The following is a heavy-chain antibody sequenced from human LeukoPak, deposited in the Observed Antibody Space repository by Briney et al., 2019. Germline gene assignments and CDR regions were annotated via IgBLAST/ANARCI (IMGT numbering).Heavy chain of an antibody. Sequence: LTGGSLRLSCAASGFTFSSYGMHWVRQAPGKGLEWVAVTWYDGSNKYYADSVKGRFTISRDNSKNTLYLQMNSLRAEDTAVYYCARDPQGGTLVHYWGQGTLVTVSS. CDR3: ARDPQGGTLVHY. D-gene: IGHD3-16*01. CDR1: GFTFSSYG. J-gene: IGHJ4*02. CDR2: TWYDGSNK. V-gene: IGHV3-33*01.